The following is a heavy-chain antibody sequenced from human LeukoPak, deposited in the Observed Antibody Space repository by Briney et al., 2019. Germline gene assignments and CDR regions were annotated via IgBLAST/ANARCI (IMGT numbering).Heavy chain of an antibody. Sequence: PGGSLRLSCAASGFTFSDYYMSWIRQAPGKGLEWVSYISSSGSTIYYADSVKGRFTISRDNAKNSLYLQMNSLRAEDTAVYYCASLPVVVVAATRRGGLRTNEYGMDVWGQGTTVTVSS. J-gene: IGHJ6*02. V-gene: IGHV3-11*01. D-gene: IGHD2-15*01. CDR1: GFTFSDYY. CDR2: ISSSGSTI. CDR3: ASLPVVVVAATRRGGLRTNEYGMDV.